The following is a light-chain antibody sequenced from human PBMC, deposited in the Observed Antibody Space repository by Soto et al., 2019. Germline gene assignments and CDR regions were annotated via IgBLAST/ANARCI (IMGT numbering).Light chain of an antibody. V-gene: IGKV3-15*01. Sequence: EIVMTQSPATLSVSPGERATLSCRASQSVSSNLAWYQQKPGQAPRLLIYGASTRATGIPARFRGSWSGTEFTLTISSLQSEDFAVYYCQQYNSWPLTFGGGTKVEIK. CDR3: QQYNSWPLT. J-gene: IGKJ4*01. CDR1: QSVSSN. CDR2: GAS.